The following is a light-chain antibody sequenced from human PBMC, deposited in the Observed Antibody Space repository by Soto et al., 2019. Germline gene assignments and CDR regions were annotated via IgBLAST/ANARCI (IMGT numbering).Light chain of an antibody. V-gene: IGKV3-20*01. J-gene: IGKJ1*01. CDR1: QSIMNNY. CDR2: GAS. Sequence: EIVLTQSPGTLSLSPGESATLSCRATQSIMNNYLAWYQQKPGQAPRLLIYGASSRATGISDRFSGSGSGTDFTLTISRLEPEDIAVYYCQQYGDSPRTFGQGTKVEIK. CDR3: QQYGDSPRT.